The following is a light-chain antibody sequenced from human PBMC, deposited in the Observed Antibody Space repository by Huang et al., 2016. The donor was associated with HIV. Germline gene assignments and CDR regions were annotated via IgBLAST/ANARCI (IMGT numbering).Light chain of an antibody. J-gene: IGKJ1*01. CDR2: LGS. CDR1: QSTLNSNGDNY. Sequence: EIVMTQSPLSLPVTPGEPASISCRSGQSTLNSNGDNYLDWYLQKPGQSPQLLIELGSNRASGVPDRFSGSGSGTDVTLKISRVEAEDVGVYYCMQALQIPWTFGQGTKVEI. V-gene: IGKV2-28*01. CDR3: MQALQIPWT.